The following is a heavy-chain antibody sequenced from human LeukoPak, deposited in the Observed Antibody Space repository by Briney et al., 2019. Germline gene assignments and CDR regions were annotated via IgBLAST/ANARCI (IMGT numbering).Heavy chain of an antibody. Sequence: AVKVSCKASGGTFSSYAISWVRQAPGQGLEWMGGIIPIFGTANYAQKFQGRVTITADESTSTAYMELSSLRSEDTAVYYCARVMTDGYNYVMWDYWGQGTLVTVSS. CDR1: GGTFSSYA. D-gene: IGHD5-24*01. CDR2: IIPIFGTA. J-gene: IGHJ4*02. CDR3: ARVMTDGYNYVMWDY. V-gene: IGHV1-69*13.